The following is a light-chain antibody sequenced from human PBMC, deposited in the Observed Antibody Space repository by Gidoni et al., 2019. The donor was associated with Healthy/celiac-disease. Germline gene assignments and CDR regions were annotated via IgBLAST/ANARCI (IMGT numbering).Light chain of an antibody. CDR3: QHGT. Sequence: DIVLTRSPATLSFSPGERATLSCRASQSVSSYVAWYQQKPGQAHRLLIYDATNRAAGIPARFSGSGSGTDFTITISRLEPEDVAVYYCQHGTFGQGTKVEIK. CDR1: QSVSSY. CDR2: DAT. V-gene: IGKV3-11*01. J-gene: IGKJ1*01.